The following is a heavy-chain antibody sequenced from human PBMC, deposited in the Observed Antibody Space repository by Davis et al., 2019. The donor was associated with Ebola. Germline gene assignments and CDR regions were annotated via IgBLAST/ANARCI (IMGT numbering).Heavy chain of an antibody. CDR1: GASISRSSYY. CDR3: ARTRGGRDAFDL. Sequence: MPSETLSLTCNVPGASISRSSYYWGWIRQPPGKGLEWPGSIYNSGSTYYNPSLKTRVAISVDTSENFVSLKMTSVTAADTAVYFCARTRGGRDAFDLWGQGTMVTVS. V-gene: IGHV4-39*02. J-gene: IGHJ3*01. CDR2: IYNSGST.